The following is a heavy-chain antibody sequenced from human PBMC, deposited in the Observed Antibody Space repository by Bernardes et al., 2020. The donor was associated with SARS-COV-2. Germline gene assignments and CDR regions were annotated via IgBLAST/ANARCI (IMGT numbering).Heavy chain of an antibody. J-gene: IGHJ4*02. Sequence: GGSLRLSCAASGFTLSSYALHWVRQAPGKGLEWVSYISGSGSTIYYADSVQGRFTISRDNAKNSLYLQMNSLRAEDTALYYCAKLPGYSSSWIDYWGQGTLVTVSS. CDR1: GFTLSSYA. CDR3: AKLPGYSSSWIDY. V-gene: IGHV3-48*04. D-gene: IGHD6-13*01. CDR2: ISGSGSTI.